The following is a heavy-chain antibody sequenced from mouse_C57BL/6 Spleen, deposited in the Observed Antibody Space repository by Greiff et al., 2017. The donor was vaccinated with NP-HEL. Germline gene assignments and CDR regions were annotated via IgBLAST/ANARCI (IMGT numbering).Heavy chain of an antibody. CDR3: ARQGLYSNYWFAY. V-gene: IGHV5-9*01. Sequence: EVHLVESGGGLVKPGGSLKLSCAASGFTFSSYTMSWVRQTPEKRLEWVATISGGGGNTYYPDSVKGRFTISRDNAKNTLYLQMSSLRSEDTALYYCARQGLYSNYWFAYWGQGTLVTVSA. CDR2: ISGGGGNT. D-gene: IGHD2-5*01. J-gene: IGHJ3*01. CDR1: GFTFSSYT.